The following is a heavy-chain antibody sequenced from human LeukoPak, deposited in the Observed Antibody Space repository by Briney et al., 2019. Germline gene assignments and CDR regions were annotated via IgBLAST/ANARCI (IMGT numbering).Heavy chain of an antibody. V-gene: IGHV3-30*04. CDR1: GFTFSSYA. CDR2: ISYDGSNK. Sequence: GGSLRLSCAASGFTFSSYAMHWVRQAPGKGLEWVAVISYDGSNKYYADSVKGRFTISRDNSKNTLYLQMNSLRAEVTAVYYCARDISREQSAYYYYYMDVWGKGTTVTVSS. J-gene: IGHJ6*03. D-gene: IGHD3-3*02. CDR3: ARDISREQSAYYYYYMDV.